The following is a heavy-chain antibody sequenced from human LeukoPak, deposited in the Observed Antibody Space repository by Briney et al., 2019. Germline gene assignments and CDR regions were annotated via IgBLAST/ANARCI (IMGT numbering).Heavy chain of an antibody. CDR2: ISSSSSYI. D-gene: IGHD3-9*01. CDR1: GFTFSSYS. CDR3: ARGHLDYDIMTGYSY. Sequence: GGSLRLSCAASGFTFSSYSMNWVRQAPGKGLEWVSSISSSSSYIYYADSVKGRFTISRDNAKNSLYLQMNSLRAEDTAVYYCARGHLDYDIMTGYSYWGQGTLVTVSS. V-gene: IGHV3-21*01. J-gene: IGHJ4*02.